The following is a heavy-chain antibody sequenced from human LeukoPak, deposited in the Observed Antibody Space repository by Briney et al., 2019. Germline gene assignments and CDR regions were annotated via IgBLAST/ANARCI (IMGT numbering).Heavy chain of an antibody. CDR3: VRDGEGVAISVNYWFDP. V-gene: IGHV1-8*01. Sequence: ASVKVSCKASGFTFTSYDINWARQTTGQGLEWMGWMSPNNGNTGYAQKFQGRVTMTRDTSISTAYMELRSLRSEDTAMYYCVRDGEGVAISVNYWFDPWGQGTLVTVSS. D-gene: IGHD3-10*01. CDR2: MSPNNGNT. J-gene: IGHJ5*02. CDR1: GFTFTSYD.